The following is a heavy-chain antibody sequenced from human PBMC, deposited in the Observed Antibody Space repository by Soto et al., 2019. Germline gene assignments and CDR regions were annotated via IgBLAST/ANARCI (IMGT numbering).Heavy chain of an antibody. CDR3: ARGMITFGGVPLADY. CDR2: IYSSGST. Sequence: SETLSLTCTVSGGSLMSYFLSWVRQPPGKGLEWIGQIYSSGSTYYSPSLKSRVTISVDTSKNQFSLKLSSVTAEDTAVYYCARGMITFGGVPLADYWGQGTLVTVSS. J-gene: IGHJ4*02. CDR1: GGSLMSYF. V-gene: IGHV4-59*12. D-gene: IGHD3-16*01.